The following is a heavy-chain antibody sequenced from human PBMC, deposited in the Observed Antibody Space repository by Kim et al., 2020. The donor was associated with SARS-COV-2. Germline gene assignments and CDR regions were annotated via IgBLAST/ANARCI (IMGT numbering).Heavy chain of an antibody. CDR3: ARAPYRGSNSRGAFDI. D-gene: IGHD4-4*01. J-gene: IGHJ3*02. Sequence: SLQSRVTISIDTSKNQFSLKVASMTAADTAKYYCARAPYRGSNSRGAFDIWGQGTLVTVFS. V-gene: IGHV4-59*01.